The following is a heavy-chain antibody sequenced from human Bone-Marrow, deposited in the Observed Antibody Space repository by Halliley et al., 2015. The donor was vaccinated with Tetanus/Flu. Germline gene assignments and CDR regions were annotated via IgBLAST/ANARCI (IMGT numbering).Heavy chain of an antibody. CDR2: IYDTGKT. V-gene: IGHV4-38-2*01. Sequence: TLSLTCVVSNYSISSGNHWGWIRQPPGKTLEWIGYIYDTGKTTYNPSLKSRVTISADTSQNRFSLELNSVTAADTAVYYCARRDYSASGGYYFAYWGQGTLVTVSS. J-gene: IGHJ4*02. D-gene: IGHD4-4*01. CDR1: NYSISSGNH. CDR3: ARRDYSASGGYYFAY.